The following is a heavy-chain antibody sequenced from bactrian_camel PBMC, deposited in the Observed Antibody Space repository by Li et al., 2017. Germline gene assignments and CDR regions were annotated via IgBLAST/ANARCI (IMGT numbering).Heavy chain of an antibody. CDR2: ICTGDGRA. CDR1: GYTANMNC. V-gene: IGHV3-3*01. J-gene: IGHJ4*01. Sequence: VQLVESGGGTAQAGGSLRLSCAASGYTANMNCMAWFRQAPGNEREAVAAICTGDGRAYYHDSENDSGKGRFTISQDATNTVNLQMNNLKAEDTAIYYCAADVGMMSGDCRPNYWGQGTQVTVTS. D-gene: IGHD7*01. CDR3: AADVGMMSGDCRPNY.